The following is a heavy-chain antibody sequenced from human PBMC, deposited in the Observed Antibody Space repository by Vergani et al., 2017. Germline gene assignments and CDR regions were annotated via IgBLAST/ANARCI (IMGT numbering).Heavy chain of an antibody. Sequence: QVQLQQWGAGLLKPSETLSLTCAVYGGSFSGYYWSWIRQPPGKGLAWIGEINHSGSTNYNPSLKSRVTISVDTSKNQFSLKLSSVTAADNAVYYCARGKTIAARASLYYFDYWGQGTLVTVSS. D-gene: IGHD6-6*01. CDR1: GGSFSGYY. CDR2: INHSGST. CDR3: ARGKTIAARASLYYFDY. J-gene: IGHJ4*02. V-gene: IGHV4-34*01.